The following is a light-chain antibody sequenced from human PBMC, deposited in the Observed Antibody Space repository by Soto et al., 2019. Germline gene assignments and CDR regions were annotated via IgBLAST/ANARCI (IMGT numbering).Light chain of an antibody. J-gene: IGKJ2*01. CDR3: QHYGSSAYT. V-gene: IGKV3-20*01. CDR2: GAS. Sequence: EFVLTQSPGTLSLSPGERATLSCRASQSVRSNYLAWYQQKPGQSPRLLIYGASNRATGIPDRFSGSGSGTDFTLTISRLEPEDFAVFYCQHYGSSAYTFGRGTTLEIK. CDR1: QSVRSNY.